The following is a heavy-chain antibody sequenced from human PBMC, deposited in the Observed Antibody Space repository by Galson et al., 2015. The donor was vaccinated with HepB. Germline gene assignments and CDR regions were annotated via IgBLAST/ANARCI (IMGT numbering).Heavy chain of an antibody. CDR2: IYYSGRL. Sequence: TLSLTCSFSGDSISSSRYYWGWIRQPPGKGLEWIGSIYYSGRLFYNPSLKSRVTISVDTSKNQFSLRLTSVTAADTAVYYCARQPYTSGWLYWFFDLWGRGTLVTVSS. D-gene: IGHD6-19*01. CDR3: ARQPYTSGWLYWFFDL. V-gene: IGHV4-39*01. J-gene: IGHJ2*01. CDR1: GDSISSSRYY.